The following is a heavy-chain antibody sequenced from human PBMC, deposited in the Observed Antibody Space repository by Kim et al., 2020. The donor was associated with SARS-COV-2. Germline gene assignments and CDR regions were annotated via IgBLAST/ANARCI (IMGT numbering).Heavy chain of an antibody. D-gene: IGHD3-3*01. CDR3: ARDFFTDLKSWVDL. CDR2: LSSSGLIT. J-gene: IGHJ5*02. Sequence: GGSLRLSCAASGFIFGDYYMNWIRQAPGKGLEWVSYLSSSGLITEYADSVKGRFTISRDNAKNSLYLQMNGMRAEDTAVYHCARDFFTDLKSWVDLCGQGTLVNVSS. V-gene: IGHV3-11*01. CDR1: GFIFGDYY.